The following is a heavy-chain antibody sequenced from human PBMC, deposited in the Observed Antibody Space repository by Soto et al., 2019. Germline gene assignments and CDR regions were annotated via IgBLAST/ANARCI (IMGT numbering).Heavy chain of an antibody. CDR3: ASSCGDDEWCYFDY. J-gene: IGHJ4*02. D-gene: IGHD2-8*01. Sequence: SETLSLTCNVSGWSFNDNHWSWIRQSPGKGLDWIGDINHDGDTYYNPSLKSRLVISVDTSKSQFSLRLSSVTAADTAIYYCASSCGDDEWCYFDYWGQGAQVTVSS. CDR2: INHDGDT. CDR1: GWSFNDNH. V-gene: IGHV4-34*01.